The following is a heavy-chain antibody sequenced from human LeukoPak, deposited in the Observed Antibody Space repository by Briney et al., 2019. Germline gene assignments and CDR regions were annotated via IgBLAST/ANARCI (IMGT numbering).Heavy chain of an antibody. CDR2: ISYSGSR. Sequence: PSETLSLTCTVSDGSLSSTNYYWGWIRQPPGKGLEWIRSISYSGSRYYNPSLKSRVSISGDTSRNHFSMMLSSVTAADTAVYYCARREGRGGPSDYWGQGTLVTVSS. CDR3: ARREGRGGPSDY. V-gene: IGHV4-39*02. CDR1: DGSLSSTNYY. J-gene: IGHJ4*02. D-gene: IGHD3-10*01.